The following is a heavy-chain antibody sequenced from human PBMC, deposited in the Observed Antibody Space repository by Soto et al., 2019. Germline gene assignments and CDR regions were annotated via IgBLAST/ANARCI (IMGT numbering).Heavy chain of an antibody. CDR1: GYTFTSYY. Sequence: QVQLVQSGAEVKKPGASVKVSCKASGYTFTSYYMHWVRQAPGQGLEWMGIINPSGGSTSYAQKFQGRVTMTRDTSTSTVYMELSSLRSEDTAVYYCARENYNRGLGRALDIWGQGTMVTVSS. D-gene: IGHD3-22*01. J-gene: IGHJ3*02. V-gene: IGHV1-46*01. CDR3: ARENYNRGLGRALDI. CDR2: INPSGGST.